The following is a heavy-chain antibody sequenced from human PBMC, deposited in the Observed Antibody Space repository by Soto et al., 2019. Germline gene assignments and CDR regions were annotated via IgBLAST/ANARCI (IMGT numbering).Heavy chain of an antibody. V-gene: IGHV4-31*03. Sequence: QVQLQESGPGLVKPSQTLSLTCTVSGDSISSGGYYWNWIRQHPGKGLEWIGYVYYSGTTYYNPCLKSRVTISVDTSKNQFSLKLSSVTAADTAVYYCARFQKSRFGVVISRRYYFDYWGQGTLVTVSS. CDR1: GDSISSGGYY. D-gene: IGHD3-3*01. CDR3: ARFQKSRFGVVISRRYYFDY. CDR2: VYYSGTT. J-gene: IGHJ4*02.